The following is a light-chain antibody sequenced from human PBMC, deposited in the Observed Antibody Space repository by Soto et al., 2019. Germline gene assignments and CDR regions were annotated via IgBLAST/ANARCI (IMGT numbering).Light chain of an antibody. Sequence: DIQMTHSPSSLSASVGDRVTITCRASQSISSYLNWYQQKPGKAPKLLISAASSLQSGVPSRFSGRGSGTDFTLTISSQQPEDFATYYCQQSFSIPITFGQGTRLEIK. CDR1: QSISSY. J-gene: IGKJ5*01. CDR3: QQSFSIPIT. CDR2: AAS. V-gene: IGKV1-39*01.